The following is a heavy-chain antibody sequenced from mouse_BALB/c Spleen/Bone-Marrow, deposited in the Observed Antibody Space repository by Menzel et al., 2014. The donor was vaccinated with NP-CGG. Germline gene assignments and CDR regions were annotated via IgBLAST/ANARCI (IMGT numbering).Heavy chain of an antibody. Sequence: VPLQQSEPELVKPGASVKISCKASGYSFTGYYMHWVKKSHVKRLERIGRINPYNGATSYNQNFKAKASLTVDKTSRPAYMERHSLTSEDSAVYYCAKNYRYDGAVDYWGQGPSVTVSS. V-gene: IGHV1-31*01. D-gene: IGHD2-14*01. CDR1: GYSFTGYY. CDR3: AKNYRYDGAVDY. CDR2: INPYNGAT. J-gene: IGHJ4*01.